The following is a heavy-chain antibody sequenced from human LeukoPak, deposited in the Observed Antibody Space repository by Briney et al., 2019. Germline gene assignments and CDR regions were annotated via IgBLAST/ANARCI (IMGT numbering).Heavy chain of an antibody. CDR3: AIDRIVVKPAAIRFYYYYYMDV. V-gene: IGHV1-46*01. Sequence: ASVKVSCKASGYTFTSYYMHWVRQAPGQGLEWMGIINPSGGSTSYAQKFQGRVTMTRDTSTSTVYMELSSLRSEDTAVYYCAIDRIVVKPAAIRFYYYYYMDVWGKGTTVTI. D-gene: IGHD2-2*01. J-gene: IGHJ6*03. CDR2: INPSGGST. CDR1: GYTFTSYY.